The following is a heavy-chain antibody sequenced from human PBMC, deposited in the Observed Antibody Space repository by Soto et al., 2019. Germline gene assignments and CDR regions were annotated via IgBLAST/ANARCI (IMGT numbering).Heavy chain of an antibody. CDR1: GGSIGSYH. CDR2: IHYSGIT. CDR3: AGHSGVSGTLSYYFDH. V-gene: IGHV4-59*08. J-gene: IGHJ4*02. D-gene: IGHD1-26*01. Sequence: PSETLSLTCTVSGGSIGSYHWSWIRQPPGKGLEWIGYIHYSGITNYNPSLKSRVTISVDTSKNQFSPKLSSVTAADTAVYYCAGHSGVSGTLSYYFDHWGQGTLVTVSS.